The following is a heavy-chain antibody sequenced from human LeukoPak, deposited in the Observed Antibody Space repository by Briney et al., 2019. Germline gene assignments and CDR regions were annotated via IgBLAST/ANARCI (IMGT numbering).Heavy chain of an antibody. V-gene: IGHV4-59*01. CDR3: ARADLVQLERRGAFDI. D-gene: IGHD1-1*01. J-gene: IGHJ3*02. CDR1: GASISSYY. CDR2: FYYNGTT. Sequence: SETLSLTCTVSGASISSYYWSWIRQPPGKGLEWIGNFYYNGTTSYNPSLKSRVTISVDTSKNQFSLKLSSVTAADTAVYYCARADLVQLERRGAFDIWGQGTMVTVSS.